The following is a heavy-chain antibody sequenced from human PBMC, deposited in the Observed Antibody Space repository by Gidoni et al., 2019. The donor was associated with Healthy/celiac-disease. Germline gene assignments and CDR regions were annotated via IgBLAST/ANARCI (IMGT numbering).Heavy chain of an antibody. CDR3: ARASFIVVVPAAMSDAFDI. V-gene: IGHV4-61*02. D-gene: IGHD2-2*01. CDR2: IYTSGST. J-gene: IGHJ3*02. CDR1: GGSISSGSYY. Sequence: QVQLQESGPGLVKPSQTLSLTCTVSGGSISSGSYYWSWIRQPAGKGLEWIGRIYTSGSTNYNPSLKSRVTISVDTSKNQFSLKLSSVTAADTAVYYCARASFIVVVPAAMSDAFDIWGQGTMVTVSS.